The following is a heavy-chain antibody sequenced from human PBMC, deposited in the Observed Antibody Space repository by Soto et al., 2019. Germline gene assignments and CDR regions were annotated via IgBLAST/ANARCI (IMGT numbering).Heavy chain of an antibody. CDR3: AIRASYYDSSRYFDY. CDR2: INSDGSST. CDR1: GFTFSSYW. V-gene: IGHV3-74*01. J-gene: IGHJ4*02. Sequence: EVQLVESGGGLVQPGGSLRLSCAASGFTFSSYWMHWVRQAPGKGLVWVSRINSDGSSTSYADSVKGRFTISRDNAKNTLYLQMNSLRAEDTAVYYCAIRASYYDSSRYFDYWGQGTLVTVSS. D-gene: IGHD3-22*01.